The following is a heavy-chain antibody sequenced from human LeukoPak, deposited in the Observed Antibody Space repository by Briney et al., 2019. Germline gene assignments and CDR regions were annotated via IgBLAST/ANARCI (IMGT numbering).Heavy chain of an antibody. CDR3: ARRGFSSSWIDY. V-gene: IGHV4-39*01. CDR1: GGSISSSSYY. J-gene: IGHJ4*02. D-gene: IGHD6-13*01. CDR2: IYYSGIT. Sequence: KPWETLSLXCTVSGGSISSSSYYWGWIRQPPGKGLEWIGSIYYSGITYYNPSLKSRVTISLDTSKNQFSLELSSVTAADTAVYYCARRGFSSSWIDYWGQGTLVTVSS.